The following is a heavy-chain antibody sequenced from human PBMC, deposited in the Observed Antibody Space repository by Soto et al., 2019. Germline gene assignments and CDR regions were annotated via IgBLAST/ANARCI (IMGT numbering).Heavy chain of an antibody. CDR3: ARNGDMVRGVTARDAFDI. J-gene: IGHJ3*02. V-gene: IGHV4-4*02. CDR2: IYHSGST. Sequence: SETLSLTCAVSSGSISSSNWWSWVRQPPGKGLEWIGEIYHSGSTNYNPSLKSRVTISVDKSKNQFSLKLSSVTAADTAVYYCARNGDMVRGVTARDAFDIWGQGTMVTVSS. CDR1: SGSISSSNW. D-gene: IGHD3-10*01.